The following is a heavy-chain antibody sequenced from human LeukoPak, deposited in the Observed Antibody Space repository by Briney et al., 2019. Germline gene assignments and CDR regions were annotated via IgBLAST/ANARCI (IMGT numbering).Heavy chain of an antibody. CDR1: GFTFSSYA. CDR2: ISGSGGST. D-gene: IGHD3-22*01. CDR3: AKDPHYYYDRPSFDY. Sequence: GGSLRLSCAASGFTFSSYAMSWVRQAPGKGLEWVSAISGSGGSTYYADSVKGRFTISRDNSKNTLYLQMNSLRAEDTAVYYCAKDPHYYYDRPSFDYWGQGTLVTVSS. V-gene: IGHV3-23*01. J-gene: IGHJ4*02.